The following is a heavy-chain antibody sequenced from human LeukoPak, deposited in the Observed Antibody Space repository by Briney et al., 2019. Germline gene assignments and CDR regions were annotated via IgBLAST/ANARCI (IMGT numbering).Heavy chain of an antibody. V-gene: IGHV1-24*01. Sequence: ASVKVSCKVSGYTLTELSMHWVRQAPGKGLEWMGGFDPEDGETIYAQKFQGRVTMTEDTSTDTAYMELSSLRSEDTAVYYCATTHHDSSGYFYWGQGTLVTVSS. CDR3: ATTHHDSSGYFY. J-gene: IGHJ4*02. CDR2: FDPEDGET. D-gene: IGHD3-22*01. CDR1: GYTLTELS.